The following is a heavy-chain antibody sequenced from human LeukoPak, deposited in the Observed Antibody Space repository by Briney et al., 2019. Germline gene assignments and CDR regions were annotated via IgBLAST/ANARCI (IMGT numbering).Heavy chain of an antibody. CDR1: GDSISSSSYY. J-gene: IGHJ5*02. CDR3: ARVYEQWLVQDP. V-gene: IGHV4-39*07. D-gene: IGHD6-19*01. Sequence: SETLSLTCTVSGDSISSSSYYWGWIRQPPGKGLEWIGSIYYSGSTYYNPSLKSRVTISVDTSKNQFSLKLSSVTAADTAVYYCARVYEQWLVQDPWGQGTLVTVSS. CDR2: IYYSGST.